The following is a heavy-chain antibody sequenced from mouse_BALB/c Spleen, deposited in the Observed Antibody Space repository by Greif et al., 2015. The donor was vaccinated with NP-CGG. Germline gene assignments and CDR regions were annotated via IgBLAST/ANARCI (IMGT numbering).Heavy chain of an antibody. Sequence: QVQLKHSGPDLVAPSQSLSITCTVSGFSLTSYGVHWVRQPPGKGLEWLVVIWSDGSTTYNSALKSRLSISKDNSKSQVFLKMNSLQTDDTAMYYCARQGGWERGFDYWGQGTTLTVSS. V-gene: IGHV2-6-2*01. J-gene: IGHJ2*01. CDR3: ARQGGWERGFDY. CDR2: IWSDGST. CDR1: GFSLTSYG. D-gene: IGHD3-3*01.